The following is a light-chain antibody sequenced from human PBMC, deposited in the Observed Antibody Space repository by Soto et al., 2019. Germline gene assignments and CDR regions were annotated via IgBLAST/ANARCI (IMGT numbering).Light chain of an antibody. CDR2: DVS. CDR3: SSFRSSSTSYV. Sequence: QSGLTQPSSRSGAPGQSITISCTGTSNDIGDSNYVSWYQQHPGKAPKLVIYDVSNRPSGVSNRFSGSKSANTASLTISGLQAEDEADXYCSSFRSSSTSYVFGTGTKVTVL. V-gene: IGLV2-14*03. J-gene: IGLJ1*01. CDR1: SNDIGDSNY.